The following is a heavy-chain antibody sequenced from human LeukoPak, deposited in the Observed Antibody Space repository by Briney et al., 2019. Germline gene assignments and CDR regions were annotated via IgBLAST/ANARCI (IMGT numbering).Heavy chain of an antibody. CDR1: GYTFTSYG. Sequence: ASVKVSCKASGYTFTSYGISWVRQAPGQGLEWMGWISAYNGNTNYAQKLQGRVTMTTDTSTSTAYMELRSLRSDGTAVYYCARDLRQYYYDSSGYSRTIDYWGQGTLVTVSS. CDR2: ISAYNGNT. D-gene: IGHD3-22*01. CDR3: ARDLRQYYYDSSGYSRTIDY. V-gene: IGHV1-18*01. J-gene: IGHJ4*02.